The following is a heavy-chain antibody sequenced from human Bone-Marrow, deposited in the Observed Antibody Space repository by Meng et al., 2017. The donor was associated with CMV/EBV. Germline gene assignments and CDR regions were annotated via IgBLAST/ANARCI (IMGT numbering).Heavy chain of an antibody. J-gene: IGHJ4*02. Sequence: SDGMHWVRQTRGKGREWVAVICYDGSDNYYADSVKSRFTISRDNSTNTLYLQMNSLRAEDTAVYYCAKSVRVTNYDILTGYSYYFDYWGQGTLVTVSS. D-gene: IGHD3-9*01. V-gene: IGHV3-33*06. CDR1: SDG. CDR2: ICYDGSDN. CDR3: AKSVRVTNYDILTGYSYYFDY.